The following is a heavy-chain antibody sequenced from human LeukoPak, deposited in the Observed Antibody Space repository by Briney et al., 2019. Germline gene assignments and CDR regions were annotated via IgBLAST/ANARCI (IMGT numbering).Heavy chain of an antibody. CDR1: GDSVSSKNPA. D-gene: IGHD4-11*01. V-gene: IGHV6-1*01. CDR3: ARSMSNEGFRLDY. Sequence: SQTLSLTCAIAGDSVSSKNPAWNWIRQSPSRGLEWLGRTYYRSKWYFDYAVSVESRITIKPDTSKNQFTLQLNSVTPEDTAVYYGARSMSNEGFRLDYWGEGSLVTVSS. CDR2: TYYRSKWYF. J-gene: IGHJ4*02.